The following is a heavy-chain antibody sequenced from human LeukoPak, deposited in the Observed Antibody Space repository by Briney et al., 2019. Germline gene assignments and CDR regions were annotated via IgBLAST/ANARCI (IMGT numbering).Heavy chain of an antibody. D-gene: IGHD6-13*01. CDR2: ITQDGSDK. Sequence: GGSLRLSCAASGFTFSSYEINWVRQAPGKGLEWVAKITQDGSDKYYVGSVKGRFTVSRDNAQNSLYLQMNSLRAEDTAIYYCARKWSSSWSSFDYWGQGTLVTVSS. V-gene: IGHV3-7*05. CDR1: GFTFSSYE. CDR3: ARKWSSSWSSFDY. J-gene: IGHJ4*02.